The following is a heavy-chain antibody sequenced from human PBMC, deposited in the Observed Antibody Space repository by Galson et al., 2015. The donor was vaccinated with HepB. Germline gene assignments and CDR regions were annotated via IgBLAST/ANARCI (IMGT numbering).Heavy chain of an antibody. CDR1: GYTFTSYY. CDR2: INPSGGST. J-gene: IGHJ6*02. CDR3: ARDGLAVAGPHYYYYGMDV. V-gene: IGHV1-46*01. D-gene: IGHD6-19*01. Sequence: SVKVSCKASGYTFTSYYMHWVRQAPGQGPEWMGIINPSGGSTSYAQKFQGRVTMTRDTSTSTVYMELSSLRSEDTAVYYCARDGLAVAGPHYYYYGMDVWGQGTTVTVSS.